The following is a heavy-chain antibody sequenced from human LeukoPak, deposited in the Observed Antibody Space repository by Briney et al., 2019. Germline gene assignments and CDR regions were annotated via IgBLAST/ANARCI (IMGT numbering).Heavy chain of an antibody. CDR1: GYSINSGYD. CDR2: ISHSGST. V-gene: IGHV4-38-2*01. CDR3: ARGPDAYNAQY. D-gene: IGHD5-24*01. J-gene: IGHJ4*02. Sequence: KPSETLSLTXAVSGYSINSGYDWGWFRQPPGKGLEWIGSISHSGSTRYTPSLKSRVTISVDTSKNQFSLKLNSVTAADTAVSYRARGPDAYNAQYWGQGILVTVSS.